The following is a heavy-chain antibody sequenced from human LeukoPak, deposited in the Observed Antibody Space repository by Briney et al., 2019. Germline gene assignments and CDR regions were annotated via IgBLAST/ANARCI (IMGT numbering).Heavy chain of an antibody. J-gene: IGHJ3*02. Sequence: SETLSLTCTVSGGSIRSYYWSWIRQPPGKGLEWIGYIYYSGSTNYNPSLKSRVTISVDTSKNQFSLKLSSVTAADTAVYYCARDAYYYDSSGYRDNAFDIWGQGTMVTVSS. CDR1: GGSIRSYY. V-gene: IGHV4-59*01. D-gene: IGHD3-22*01. CDR2: IYYSGST. CDR3: ARDAYYYDSSGYRDNAFDI.